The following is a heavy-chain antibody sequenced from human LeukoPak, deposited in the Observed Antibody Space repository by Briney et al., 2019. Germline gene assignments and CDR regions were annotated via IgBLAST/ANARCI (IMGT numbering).Heavy chain of an antibody. CDR2: IYYSGST. CDR1: GGSISSSSYY. J-gene: IGHJ4*02. CDR3: AREGIYGDYRH. Sequence: SETLSLTCTVSGGSISSSSYYWGWIRQPPGKGLGWIGSIYYSGSTYYNPSLKSRVTMSADTSKKQFSLKLRSVTAADTAVYYCAREGIYGDYRHWGQGTLVTVSS. D-gene: IGHD4-17*01. V-gene: IGHV4-39*07.